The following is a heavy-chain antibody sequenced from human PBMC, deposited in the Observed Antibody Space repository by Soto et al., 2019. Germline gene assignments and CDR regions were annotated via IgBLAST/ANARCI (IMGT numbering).Heavy chain of an antibody. CDR1: GFSLSSYW. V-gene: IGHV3-7*01. Sequence: EVQLVESGGGLVQPGGSLRLSCAASGFSLSSYWMSWVRQAPGKGLEWVANMNQDGSESDYVGSVKGRFTFTRDNAKNSLYLQMNRLRAEDTALYYCARLSTSAGRRDLACWGQGTLVTVSS. CDR2: MNQDGSES. CDR3: ARLSTSAGRRDLAC. J-gene: IGHJ4*02.